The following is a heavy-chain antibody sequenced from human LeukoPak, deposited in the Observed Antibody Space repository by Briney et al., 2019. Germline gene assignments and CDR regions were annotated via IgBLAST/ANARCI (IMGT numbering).Heavy chain of an antibody. CDR1: GYTFTSYG. J-gene: IGHJ3*02. V-gene: IGHV1-18*01. D-gene: IGHD3-22*01. CDR2: ISAYNGNT. Sequence: ASVKVSCKASGYTFTSYGISWVRQASGQGLEWMGWISAYNGNTNYAQKLQGRVTMTTDTSTSTAYMELRSLRSDDTAVYYCARDRGDYYDSSGYGAFDIWGQGTMVTVSS. CDR3: ARDRGDYYDSSGYGAFDI.